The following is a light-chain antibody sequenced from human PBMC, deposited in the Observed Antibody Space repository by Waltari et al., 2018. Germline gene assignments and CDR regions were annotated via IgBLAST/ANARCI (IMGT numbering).Light chain of an antibody. V-gene: IGKV1-39*01. CDR3: QQSYKTPPLT. J-gene: IGKJ4*01. Sequence: DIQMTQSPSSLSASVGDRFTSTFRASQSIASFLNSYQQKPGKAPKLLIYAASSLQSGVPSRFSASGSGTDFTLTISSLQPEDFATYYCQQSYKTPPLTFGGGTKVEMK. CDR2: AAS. CDR1: QSIASF.